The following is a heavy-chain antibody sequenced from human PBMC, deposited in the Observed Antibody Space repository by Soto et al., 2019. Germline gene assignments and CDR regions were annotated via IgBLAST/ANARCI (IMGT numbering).Heavy chain of an antibody. V-gene: IGHV4-34*01. J-gene: IGHJ6*02. CDR2: INHSGST. CDR3: ARLPRGYIYGPLAGYYGMDV. CDR1: GGSFSGYY. D-gene: IGHD5-18*01. Sequence: SETRSLTCAGYGGSFSGYYWSWIRQPPGKGLEWIGEINHSGSTNYNPARKSRVTISVDTSKNQFSLKLSSVTAADTAVYYCARLPRGYIYGPLAGYYGMDVWGQGTTVPVS.